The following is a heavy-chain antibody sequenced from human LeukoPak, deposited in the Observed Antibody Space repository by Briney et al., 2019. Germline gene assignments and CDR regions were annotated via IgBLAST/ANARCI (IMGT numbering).Heavy chain of an antibody. V-gene: IGHV3-21*01. Sequence: GGSLRLSCAASGFTFSSYSMNWVRQAPGKGLEWVSSISSSSSYIYYADSVKGRFTISRDNAKNSLYLQMNSLRAEDTAVYYCARVVVDYGDYGGAFYIWGQGPMVTVSS. J-gene: IGHJ3*02. CDR1: GFTFSSYS. CDR3: ARVVVDYGDYGGAFYI. CDR2: ISSSSSYI. D-gene: IGHD4-17*01.